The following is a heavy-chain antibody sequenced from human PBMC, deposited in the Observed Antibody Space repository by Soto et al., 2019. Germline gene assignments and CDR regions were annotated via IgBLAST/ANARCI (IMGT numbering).Heavy chain of an antibody. D-gene: IGHD3-10*01. CDR2: LHSGGDT. CDR3: ARDGPYYYASRMDV. J-gene: IGHJ6*02. CDR1: GIPVSSNY. Sequence: EVQLVESGXGLVXPGXXLRLSXVASGIPVSSNYMTWVRQXXGKGLECVSVLHSGGDTYYANSVKGRFTISRHDSTNTLFLQMNSLTAEDTAVYYCARDGPYYYASRMDVWGQGTTVTVSS. V-gene: IGHV3-53*04.